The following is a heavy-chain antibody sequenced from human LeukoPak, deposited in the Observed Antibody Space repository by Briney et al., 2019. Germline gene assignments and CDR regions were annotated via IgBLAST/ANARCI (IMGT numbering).Heavy chain of an antibody. CDR1: GGSLSSYY. CDR3: AGAPHTYYDFWSGSEFDY. V-gene: IGHV4-59*01. D-gene: IGHD3-3*01. J-gene: IGHJ4*02. Sequence: SETLSLTCTVSGGSLSSYYSSCIRQPPGKVLECIGYIYYSWSTNYNPSLKSRVTISVDTSKNQFSLKLSSVTAADTAVYYCAGAPHTYYDFWSGSEFDYWGQGTLVTVSS. CDR2: IYYSWST.